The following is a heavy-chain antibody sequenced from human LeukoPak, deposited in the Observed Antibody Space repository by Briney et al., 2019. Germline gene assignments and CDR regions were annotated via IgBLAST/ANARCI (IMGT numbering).Heavy chain of an antibody. CDR3: SEVEVEFDY. D-gene: IGHD2-15*01. V-gene: IGHV3-30-3*01. Sequence: PGGSLRLSCAASGFTFSSYAMHWVRQAPGKGLEWVAVISYDGSNKYYADSVKGRFTISRDNSKNTLYLQMNSLRAEDTAVYYCSEVEVEFDYWGQGTLVTVSS. CDR1: GFTFSSYA. J-gene: IGHJ4*02. CDR2: ISYDGSNK.